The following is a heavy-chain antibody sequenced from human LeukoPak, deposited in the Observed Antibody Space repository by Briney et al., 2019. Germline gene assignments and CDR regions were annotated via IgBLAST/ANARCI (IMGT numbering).Heavy chain of an antibody. CDR1: GGSISSGSYY. D-gene: IGHD2-15*01. J-gene: IGHJ5*02. V-gene: IGHV4-39*01. Sequence: SETLSLTCTVSGGSISSGSYYWGWIRQPPGQGLEWIGSIYYSGSTYYNPSLNSRVTISVDTSKNQFSLKLSSVTAADTAVYCCARRSVGTGGGPRGVVDPWGQGTLVTVSS. CDR2: IYYSGST. CDR3: ARRSVGTGGGPRGVVDP.